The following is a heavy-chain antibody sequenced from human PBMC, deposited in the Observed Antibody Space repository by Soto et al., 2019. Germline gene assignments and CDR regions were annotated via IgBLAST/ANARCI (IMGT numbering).Heavy chain of an antibody. CDR2: ITKEGSKT. J-gene: IGHJ5*02. Sequence: EVQLLEFGGGLVQPGGSLRLSCAASGFTFRNHAMTWVRQAPGQGLQYVSSITKEGSKTFYADSVKGRFTISRDNSKNTLYLQMNSLTAEDMAVYYCAIDVLDRGAESWGQGTLVTVSS. V-gene: IGHV3-23*01. D-gene: IGHD3-10*01. CDR3: AIDVLDRGAES. CDR1: GFTFRNHA.